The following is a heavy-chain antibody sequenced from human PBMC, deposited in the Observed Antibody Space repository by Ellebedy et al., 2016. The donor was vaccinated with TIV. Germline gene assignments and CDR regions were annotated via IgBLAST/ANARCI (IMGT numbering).Heavy chain of an antibody. J-gene: IGHJ5*02. CDR3: ARTSGYSGNWGLDL. Sequence: GESLKTSCQVFGYSFTSYWVGWVRQMPGKGLEWMGIILPANSDIRYSPSFEGQVTISADKSISTAYLQWSSLKASDTAIYYCARTSGYSGNWGLDLWGQGTLVTVSS. D-gene: IGHD6-13*01. V-gene: IGHV5-51*01. CDR2: ILPANSDI. CDR1: GYSFTSYW.